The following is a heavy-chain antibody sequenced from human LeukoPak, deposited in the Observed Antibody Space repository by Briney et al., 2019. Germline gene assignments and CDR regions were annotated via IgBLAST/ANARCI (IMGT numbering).Heavy chain of an antibody. D-gene: IGHD6-13*01. Sequence: PSETLSLTCTVSGGSISSGGYYWSWIRQPPGEGLEWIGEINHSGSTNYNPSLKSRVTISVDTSKNQFSLKLSSVTAADTAVYYCARTYSSSWAYNWFDPWGQGTLVTVSS. CDR1: GGSISSGGYY. V-gene: IGHV4-39*07. CDR3: ARTYSSSWAYNWFDP. J-gene: IGHJ5*02. CDR2: INHSGST.